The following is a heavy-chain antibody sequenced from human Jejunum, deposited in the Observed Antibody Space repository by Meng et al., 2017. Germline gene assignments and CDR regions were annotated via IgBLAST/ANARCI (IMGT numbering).Heavy chain of an antibody. CDR3: ARERKLNRGNPADDREVYFHH. CDR1: GGSFSGFY. V-gene: IGHV4-34*02. Sequence: QVQLQRCVAVLLNPSETLFLTCAVYGGSFSGFYWISLRQPPGKRLEWIGEINYGGGTNYNPSLRSRVTISIDTSRDQSSLRLSSVNAADTAIYYCARERKLNRGNPADDREVYFHHWGQGTLVTVSS. D-gene: IGHD2/OR15-2a*01. J-gene: IGHJ1*01. CDR2: INYGGGT.